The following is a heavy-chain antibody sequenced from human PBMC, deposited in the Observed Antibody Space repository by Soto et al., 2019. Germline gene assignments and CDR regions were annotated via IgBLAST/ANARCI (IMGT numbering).Heavy chain of an antibody. CDR2: IHYNGNT. V-gene: IGHV4-59*01. Sequence: SETLSLTCTVSGDSFSSYSWSWIRQPPGKGLEWIGNIHYNGNTKYSPSLKSRVTMSVDTSKNHFSLKLISVTTADTAVYYCALRSMAVVPEYWGQGTLVNVSS. J-gene: IGHJ4*02. CDR3: ALRSMAVVPEY. CDR1: GDSFSSYS. D-gene: IGHD3-22*01.